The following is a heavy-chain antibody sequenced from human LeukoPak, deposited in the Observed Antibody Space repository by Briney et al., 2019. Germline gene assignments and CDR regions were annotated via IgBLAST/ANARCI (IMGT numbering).Heavy chain of an antibody. CDR1: GFTFSSYA. Sequence: GGSLRLSCAASGFTFSSYAMSWVRQAPGKGLEWVANIKQDGSEKYYVDSVKGRFTISRDNAKNSLYLQMNSLRAEDTAMYYCARDSAGNDYWGQGTLVTVSS. J-gene: IGHJ4*02. V-gene: IGHV3-7*01. CDR2: IKQDGSEK. CDR3: ARDSAGNDY. D-gene: IGHD6-13*01.